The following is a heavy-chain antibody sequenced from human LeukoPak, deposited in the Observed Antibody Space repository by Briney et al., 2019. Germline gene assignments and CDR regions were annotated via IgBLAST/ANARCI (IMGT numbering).Heavy chain of an antibody. D-gene: IGHD6-13*01. CDR1: GFTFSSYW. Sequence: GGSLRLSCAASGFTFSSYWMHWVRQAPGKGLVWVSRIKSGGSSIMYADSVKGRFTISRDNAKSTLYLQMNSLRAEDTAVYYCARDGLNGHSRIWYSYFVYWGQGIMVTVSS. V-gene: IGHV3-74*03. CDR3: ARDGLNGHSRIWYSYFVY. CDR2: IKSGGSSI. J-gene: IGHJ4*02.